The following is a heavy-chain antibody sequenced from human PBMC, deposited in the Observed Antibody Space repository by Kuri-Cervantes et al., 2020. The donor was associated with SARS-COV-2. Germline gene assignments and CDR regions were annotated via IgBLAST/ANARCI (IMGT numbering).Heavy chain of an antibody. CDR3: ARDPDTAARAYYYYGMDV. CDR1: GFTFSSYS. Sequence: GESLKISCAASGFTFSSYSMNWVRQAPGKGLEWVAVISYDGSNKYYADSVKGRFTISRDNSKNTLYLQMNSLRADDTAVYYCARDPDTAARAYYYYGMDVWGQGTTVTVSS. CDR2: ISYDGSNK. J-gene: IGHJ6*01. D-gene: IGHD6-6*01. V-gene: IGHV3-30*03.